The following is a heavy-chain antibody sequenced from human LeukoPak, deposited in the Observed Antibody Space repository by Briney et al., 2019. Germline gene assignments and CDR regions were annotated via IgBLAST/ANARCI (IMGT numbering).Heavy chain of an antibody. J-gene: IGHJ6*02. CDR2: ISSSSSTI. D-gene: IGHD3-22*01. CDR3: ARRPYSDTSGRLSDV. Sequence: GGSLRLSCAASGFTFSSYSLNWVRQAPGKGLEWVSYISSSSSTIYYADSVKGRFTISRDNAKNSLYLQMNSLRDEDTAVYFCARRPYSDTSGRLSDVWGQGTTVTVSS. CDR1: GFTFSSYS. V-gene: IGHV3-48*02.